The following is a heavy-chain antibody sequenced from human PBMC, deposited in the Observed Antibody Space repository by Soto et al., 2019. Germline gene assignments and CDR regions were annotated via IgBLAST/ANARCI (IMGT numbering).Heavy chain of an antibody. D-gene: IGHD1-1*01. CDR3: ARDQLEGNWFDT. CDR2: IYYSGST. Sequence: SETLSLTCTVSGGSISSGGYYWSWIRQHPGKGLEWIGYIYYSGSTYYNPSLKSRVTISVDKSKNQFSLKLSSVTAADTAVYYCARDQLEGNWFDTWGQGTLVTV. V-gene: IGHV4-31*03. J-gene: IGHJ5*02. CDR1: GGSISSGGYY.